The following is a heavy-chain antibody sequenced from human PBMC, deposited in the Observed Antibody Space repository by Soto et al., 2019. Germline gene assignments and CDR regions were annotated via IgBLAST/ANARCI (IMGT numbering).Heavy chain of an antibody. V-gene: IGHV4-59*08. D-gene: IGHD4-17*01. CDR1: GGSISSYY. CDR3: ARHSGGYGDYVY. CDR2: MYYSGST. J-gene: IGHJ4*02. Sequence: QVQLQESGPGLVRPSETLSLICTVSGGSISSYYWSWIRQPPGKGLEWIGHMYYSGSTNFNPSLKRLVTLSLDTSKNQFALQLRSVTAADTAVYYCARHSGGYGDYVYWGQGTLVIVSS.